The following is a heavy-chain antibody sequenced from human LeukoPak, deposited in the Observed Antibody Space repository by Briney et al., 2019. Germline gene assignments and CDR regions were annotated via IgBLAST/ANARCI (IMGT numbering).Heavy chain of an antibody. V-gene: IGHV3-7*03. D-gene: IGHD6-13*01. CDR3: AKVGGTWYYYLDY. J-gene: IGHJ4*02. CDR1: GFTFSSYW. CDR2: IKQDGSEK. Sequence: GGSLRLSCAASGFTFSSYWMSWVRQAPGKGLEWVANIKQDGSEKYYVVSVKGRFTISRDNAKNSLYLQMNSLRAEDTAVYYCAKVGGTWYYYLDYWGQGTLVTVSS.